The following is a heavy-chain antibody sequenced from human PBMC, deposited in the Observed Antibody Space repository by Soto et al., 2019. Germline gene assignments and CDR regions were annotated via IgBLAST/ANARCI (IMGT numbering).Heavy chain of an antibody. CDR1: GGSISSGDYY. J-gene: IGHJ5*02. D-gene: IGHD2-8*02. V-gene: IGHV4-31*03. Sequence: QVQLQESGPGLVKPSQTLSLTCTVSGGSISSGDYYWSWIRQHPGKGLEWIGYIYYSGRTDYNPPHPRRVTMSVERSENEFSLQLSSVTAADTAVYYCARWWSSSRKGLHPWGQETLVTVST. CDR2: IYYSGRT. CDR3: ARWWSSSRKGLHP.